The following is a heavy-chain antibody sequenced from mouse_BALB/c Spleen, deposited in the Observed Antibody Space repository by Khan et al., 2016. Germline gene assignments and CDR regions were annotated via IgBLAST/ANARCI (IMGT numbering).Heavy chain of an antibody. CDR2: ISSGGYT. Sequence: EVELVESGGGLMKPGESLKISCAASGFIFSSYAMSWVRQTPEKRLEWVASISSGGYTYYPDSMRGRFTISRDNAGNILFLPVSSLRSEDTAMYYGAGDNYGNPFYYWGQGTTLTVSS. CDR1: GFIFSSYA. CDR3: AGDNYGNPFYY. D-gene: IGHD1-1*01. V-gene: IGHV5-6-5*01. J-gene: IGHJ2*01.